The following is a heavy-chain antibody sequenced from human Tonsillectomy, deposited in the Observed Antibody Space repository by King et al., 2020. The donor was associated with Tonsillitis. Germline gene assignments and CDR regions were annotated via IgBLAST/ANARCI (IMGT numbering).Heavy chain of an antibody. CDR1: GGSISSSSYY. V-gene: IGHV4-39*01. Sequence: QLQESGPGLVKPSETLSLTCTVSGGSISSSSYYWGWIRQPPGKGLEWIGSIYYSGSTYYNPSLKSRVTISVDTSKNQFSLKLSSVTAADTAVYYCARQGTYSNWFAPWPHPTLVTVSS. CDR3: ARQGTYSNWFAP. CDR2: IYYSGST. J-gene: IGHJ5*02. D-gene: IGHD1-26*01.